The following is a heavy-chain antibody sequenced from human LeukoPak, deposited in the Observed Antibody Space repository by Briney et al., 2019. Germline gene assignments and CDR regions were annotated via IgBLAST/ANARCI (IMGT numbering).Heavy chain of an antibody. CDR1: GFTFSSYS. CDR3: ARDKSMVRGVVPGGVCGY. Sequence: GGSLRLSCAASGFTFSSYSMNWVRQAPGKGLEWVSSISSSDTYIYHADSVKGRFTISRDNAKNSLYLQMNSLRVEDTAVYYCARDKSMVRGVVPGGVCGYWGQGTLVTVSS. D-gene: IGHD3-10*01. CDR2: ISSSDTYI. J-gene: IGHJ4*02. V-gene: IGHV3-21*01.